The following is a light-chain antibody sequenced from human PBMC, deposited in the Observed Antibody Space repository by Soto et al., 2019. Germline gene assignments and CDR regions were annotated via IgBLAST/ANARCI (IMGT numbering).Light chain of an antibody. V-gene: IGLV1-40*01. Sequence: QSVLTQPPSVSGAPGQRVTISCTGSSSNIGAGYDVHWYQQLPGTAPKLLIYGNSNRPSGVPDRFSGSKSGTSASLAITGLLPEDEADHYCQSYDSSLSGWVFGGGTKLTVL. J-gene: IGLJ3*02. CDR1: SSNIGAGYD. CDR3: QSYDSSLSGWV. CDR2: GNS.